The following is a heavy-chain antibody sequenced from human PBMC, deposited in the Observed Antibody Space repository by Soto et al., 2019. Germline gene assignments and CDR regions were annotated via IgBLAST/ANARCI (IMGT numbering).Heavy chain of an antibody. CDR3: ATVSLQLTTMDY. CDR2: IYHSGST. D-gene: IGHD4-4*01. V-gene: IGHV4-38-2*01. Sequence: LSLTCAVSSYSISSGFYWGWIRQPPGKGLEWIGNIYHSGSTYYNPSLKSRVTISVDTAKNHFSLKLGSVTAADTAVYYCATVSLQLTTMDYWGQGALVTVSS. J-gene: IGHJ4*02. CDR1: SYSISSGFY.